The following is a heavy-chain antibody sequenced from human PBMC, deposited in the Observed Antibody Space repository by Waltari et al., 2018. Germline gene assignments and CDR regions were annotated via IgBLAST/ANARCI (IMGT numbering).Heavy chain of an antibody. D-gene: IGHD5-12*01. CDR3: ARAGLGSHVEWLRLFDQ. CDR1: GFALHYNY. CDR2: IYACSQK. J-gene: IGHJ4*02. Sequence: EVRLVESGGGLIQPGGSLRLSCAASGFALHYNYMSRVRQAPGKGRVWVSVIYACSQKYYADSVTGRFSISRDDSRSTLYLEMNSLRDGDTAVYYCARAGLGSHVEWLRLFDQWGQGTLVTVSS. V-gene: IGHV3-53*01.